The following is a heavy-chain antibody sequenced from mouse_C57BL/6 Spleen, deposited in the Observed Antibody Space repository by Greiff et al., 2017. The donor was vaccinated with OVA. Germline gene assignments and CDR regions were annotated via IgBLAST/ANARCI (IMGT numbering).Heavy chain of an antibody. CDR1: GYAFSSYW. CDR3: AGRGNYGCGYGY. V-gene: IGHV1-80*01. D-gene: IGHD1-1*01. CDR2: IYPGDGAT. Sequence: QVQLQQSGAELVKPGASVKISCTASGYAFSSYWMNWVKQRPGKGLEWIGQIYPGDGATNYNGKFKGKATLTADKSSSTAYMQLSSLTSEDSAVYYCAGRGNYGCGYGYWGQGTTLTVSS. J-gene: IGHJ2*01.